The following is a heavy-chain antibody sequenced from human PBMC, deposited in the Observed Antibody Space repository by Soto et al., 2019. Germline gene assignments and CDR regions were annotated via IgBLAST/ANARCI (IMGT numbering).Heavy chain of an antibody. Sequence: PSDTLSLTCTVSGASITYGAYSWSWIRQTPGKGLEWIGYINHLETTFYNPSFESRLTLSIDRTKNQFSLNLKSMSAADRAVYFCARGGGFDSFDYWGQGILVTVFS. CDR1: GASITYGAYS. D-gene: IGHD3-10*01. CDR3: ARGGGFDSFDY. V-gene: IGHV4-30-2*01. CDR2: INHLETT. J-gene: IGHJ4*02.